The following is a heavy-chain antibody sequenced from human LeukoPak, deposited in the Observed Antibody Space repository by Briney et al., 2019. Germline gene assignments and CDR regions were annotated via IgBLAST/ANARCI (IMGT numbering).Heavy chain of an antibody. V-gene: IGHV1-69*13. CDR1: GGTFSSYA. J-gene: IGHJ3*02. Sequence: GASVKVSCKASGGTFSSYAISWVRQAPGQGLEWMGGIIPIFGTANYAQKFQGRVTITADESTSTAYMELSSLRSEDTAVYYCATYSSSSPDAFDIWGQGTMVTVSS. CDR3: ATYSSSSPDAFDI. D-gene: IGHD6-6*01. CDR2: IIPIFGTA.